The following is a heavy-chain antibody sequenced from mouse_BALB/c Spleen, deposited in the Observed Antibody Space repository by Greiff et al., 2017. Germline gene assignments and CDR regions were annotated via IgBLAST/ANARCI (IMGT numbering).Heavy chain of an antibody. CDR2: ISSGSSTI. CDR3: ARGPDYYAMDY. J-gene: IGHJ4*01. Sequence: EVKLVESGGGLVQPGGSRKLSCAASGFTFSSFGMHWVRQAPEKGLEWVAYISSGSSTIYYADTVKGRFTISRDNPKNTLFLQMTSLRSEDTAMYYCARGPDYYAMDYWGQGTSVTVSS. CDR1: GFTFSSFG. V-gene: IGHV5-17*02.